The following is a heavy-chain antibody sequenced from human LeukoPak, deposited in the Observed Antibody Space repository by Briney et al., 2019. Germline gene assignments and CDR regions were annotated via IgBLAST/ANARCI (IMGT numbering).Heavy chain of an antibody. J-gene: IGHJ5*02. CDR3: AREYIVVVTATQGYNWFDP. CDR1: GASVTTYY. D-gene: IGHD2-21*02. V-gene: IGHV4-4*07. CDR2: IYTSGST. Sequence: SETLSLTCTVSGASVTTYYWSWIRQPAGKGLEWIGRIYTSGSTNYNPSLKSRVTISVDTSKNQFSLKLSSVTAADTAVYYCAREYIVVVTATQGYNWFDPWGQGTLVTVSS.